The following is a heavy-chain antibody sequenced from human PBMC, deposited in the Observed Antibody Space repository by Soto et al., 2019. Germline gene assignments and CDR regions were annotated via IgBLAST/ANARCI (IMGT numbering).Heavy chain of an antibody. Sequence: EVQLLESGGGLVQPGGSLRLSCAASGFTFSSYAMSWVRQAPGKGLEWVSAISGSGGSTYYADSVKGRFTISRDNSKNTLYLQMNSLRAEDTAVYYGANGEGGQFYYDYMDVWGKGTTVTDSS. CDR2: ISGSGGST. D-gene: IGHD7-27*01. J-gene: IGHJ6*03. CDR3: ANGEGGQFYYDYMDV. CDR1: GFTFSSYA. V-gene: IGHV3-23*01.